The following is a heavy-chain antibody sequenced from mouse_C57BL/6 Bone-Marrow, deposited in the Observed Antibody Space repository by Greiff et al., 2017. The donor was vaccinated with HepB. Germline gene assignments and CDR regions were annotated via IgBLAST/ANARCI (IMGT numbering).Heavy chain of an antibody. CDR1: GYTFTSYW. V-gene: IGHV1-55*01. CDR3: ARFHPSDGYYLYWYFDV. Sequence: QVQLQQPGAELVKPGASVKMSCKASGYTFTSYWITWVKQRPGQGLEWIGDIYPGSGSTNYNEKFKSKATLTVDTSSSTAYMQLSSLTSEDSAVYYGARFHPSDGYYLYWYFDVWGTGTTVTVSS. CDR2: IYPGSGST. D-gene: IGHD2-3*01. J-gene: IGHJ1*03.